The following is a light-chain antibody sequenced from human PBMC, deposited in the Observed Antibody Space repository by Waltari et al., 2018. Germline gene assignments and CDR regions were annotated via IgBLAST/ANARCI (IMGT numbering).Light chain of an antibody. Sequence: QSVLTQPPSVSGAPGQRVTISCTGSGSTIGAGYDVHWYKQLPGTAPKVLIYGNSNRPSGVPDRFAGSKAGTSASLAITGLQAEDEADYYCQSYDSSLSGSKVFGGGTKLTVL. CDR3: QSYDSSLSGSKV. J-gene: IGLJ3*02. V-gene: IGLV1-40*01. CDR2: GNS. CDR1: GSTIGAGYD.